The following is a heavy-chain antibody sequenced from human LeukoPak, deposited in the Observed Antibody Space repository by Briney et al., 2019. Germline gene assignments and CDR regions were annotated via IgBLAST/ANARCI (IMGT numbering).Heavy chain of an antibody. J-gene: IGHJ4*02. V-gene: IGHV3-23*01. D-gene: IGHD2-2*01. CDR1: GFTLNSNA. Sequence: AGSLRLSCAVSGFTLNSNAMCWVRQAPGKGLEWVSGISRMGVTTYYADSVKGRFTISRDTSKNTLYLQMNTLRPEDTAVYYCAKEEVPNDYWGQGTLVTVSS. CDR3: AKEEVPNDY. CDR2: ISRMGVTT.